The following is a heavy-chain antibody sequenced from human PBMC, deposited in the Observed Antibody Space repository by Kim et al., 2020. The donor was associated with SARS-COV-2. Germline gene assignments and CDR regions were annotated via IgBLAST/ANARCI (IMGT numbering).Heavy chain of an antibody. V-gene: IGHV5-51*01. D-gene: IGHD3-16*01. CDR2: DT. J-gene: IGHJ6*02. CDR3: AQGGADGMDV. Sequence: DTKSSPSFQGQVTISADKSISTAYLQWSSLKASDTAMYYCAQGGADGMDVWGQGTTVTVSS.